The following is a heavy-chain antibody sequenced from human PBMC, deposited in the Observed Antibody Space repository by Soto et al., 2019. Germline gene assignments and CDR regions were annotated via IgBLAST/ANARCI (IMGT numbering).Heavy chain of an antibody. Sequence: PGGSLRLSCAASGFTFSSYSMNWVRQAPGKGLEWVSSISSSSSYIYYADSVKGRFTISRDNAKNSLYLQMNSLRAEDTAVYYCARDRVLWFPGTGFWFDPWGQGTLVTVSS. CDR1: GFTFSSYS. CDR2: ISSSSSYI. V-gene: IGHV3-21*01. D-gene: IGHD3-10*01. J-gene: IGHJ5*02. CDR3: ARDRVLWFPGTGFWFDP.